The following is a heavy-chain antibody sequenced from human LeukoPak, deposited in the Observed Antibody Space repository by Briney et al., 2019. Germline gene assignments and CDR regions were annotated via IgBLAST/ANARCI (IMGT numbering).Heavy chain of an antibody. V-gene: IGHV4-4*09. D-gene: IGHD3-22*01. CDR3: ARHSVTMMVDY. CDR2: IYTSGSP. CDR1: GGSISSYY. Sequence: SETLSLTCTVSGGSISSYYWSWIRQPPGKGLEWIGYIYTSGSPNYNPSLKSRVTISVDTSKNQFSLKLSSVTAADTAVYYCARHSVTMMVDYWGQGTLVTVSS. J-gene: IGHJ4*02.